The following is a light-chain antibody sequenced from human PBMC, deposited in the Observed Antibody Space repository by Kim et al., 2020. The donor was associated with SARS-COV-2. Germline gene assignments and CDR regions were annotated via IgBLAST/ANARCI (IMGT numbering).Light chain of an antibody. Sequence: GDRVTITCRASQSINIWLAWYQQKPEKAPNLLIYDASNLETGVPSRFSGSGSGTQFTLTISSLQPDDFATYYCQEYKSDSWTFGQGTTVDIK. J-gene: IGKJ1*01. CDR1: QSINIW. CDR2: DAS. V-gene: IGKV1-5*01. CDR3: QEYKSDSWT.